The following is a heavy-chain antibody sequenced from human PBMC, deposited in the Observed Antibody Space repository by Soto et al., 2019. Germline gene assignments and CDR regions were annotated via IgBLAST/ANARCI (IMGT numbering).Heavy chain of an antibody. Sequence: QLQLQESGPGLVKPSETLSLTCTVSGGSISSSSYYWGWIRQPPGKGLEWIGSIHYSGSTYYNPSLKSRITISEDASNNQLSLKLICVTAAYTAVYNCARLYRYILRATPYPDCRGQGTLVTVCS. V-gene: IGHV4-39*01. D-gene: IGHD1-26*01. CDR1: GGSISSSSYY. J-gene: IGHJ4*02. CDR3: ARLYRYILRATPYPDC. CDR2: IHYSGST.